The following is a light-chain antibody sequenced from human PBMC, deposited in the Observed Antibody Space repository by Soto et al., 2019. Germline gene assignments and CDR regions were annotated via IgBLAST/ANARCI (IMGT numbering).Light chain of an antibody. CDR2: YDG. Sequence: SYDLTQTPSLSVAPGQTAKITCGGDNIEKKSVQWYQQRPGQAPVLAIYYDGDRPSGIPERFSGTNSGDTATLIISGVEAADEADYYCQVWDISGDFVVFGGGTKLTVL. V-gene: IGLV3-21*04. CDR1: NIEKKS. CDR3: QVWDISGDFVV. J-gene: IGLJ2*01.